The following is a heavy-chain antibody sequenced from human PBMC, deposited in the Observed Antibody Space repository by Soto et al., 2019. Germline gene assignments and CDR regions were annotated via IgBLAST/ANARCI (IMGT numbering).Heavy chain of an antibody. CDR1: GFTFSNYA. CDR3: AKDTRYTIGWAGGFDY. J-gene: IGHJ4*02. CDR2: LSASGGSS. D-gene: IGHD6-19*01. Sequence: EVQLLESGGGLVQPGGSLRLSCAASGFTFSNYAMSWVRQAPGKGLEWVSGLSASGGSSNYADSVKGRFTISRDNSRNTLYLQVNSLRAEDTAVYFCAKDTRYTIGWAGGFDYWGQGTLVTVSS. V-gene: IGHV3-23*01.